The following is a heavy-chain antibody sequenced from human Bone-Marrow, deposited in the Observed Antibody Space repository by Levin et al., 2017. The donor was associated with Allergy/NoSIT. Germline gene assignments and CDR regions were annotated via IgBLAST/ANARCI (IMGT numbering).Heavy chain of an antibody. Sequence: GESLKISCEGSGYSFRSYWMSWVRQAPGKGLEWVANIKEDGSEKYYVDSVKGRFTISRDNAKNSLYLQMNSLRAEDTAVYYCTRGYYGMDVWGQGTTVTV. CDR3: TRGYYGMDV. CDR1: GYSFRSYW. V-gene: IGHV3-7*01. CDR2: IKEDGSEK. J-gene: IGHJ6*02.